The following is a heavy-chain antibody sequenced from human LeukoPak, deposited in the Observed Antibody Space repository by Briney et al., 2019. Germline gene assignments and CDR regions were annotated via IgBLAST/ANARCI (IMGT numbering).Heavy chain of an antibody. CDR2: IIPIFGTA. D-gene: IGHD4-17*01. CDR3: ARFRGDYASDY. Sequence: SVKVSCKASGGTFSSYAISWVRQAPGQGLEWMGGIIPIFGTANYAQKFQGRVTITADESTSTAYMELSSLRSDDTAVYYCARFRGDYASDYWGQGTLVTVSS. V-gene: IGHV1-69*13. CDR1: GGTFSSYA. J-gene: IGHJ4*02.